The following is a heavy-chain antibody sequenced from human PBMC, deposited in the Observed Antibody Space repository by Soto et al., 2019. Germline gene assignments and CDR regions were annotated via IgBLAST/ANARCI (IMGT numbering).Heavy chain of an antibody. CDR3: ARAGDSSGPVALGY. J-gene: IGHJ4*02. CDR2: IYHSGST. D-gene: IGHD6-19*01. Sequence: PSETLSLTCTVSGGSISSDYWSWIRQPPGKGLEWIGYIYHSGSTYYNPSLKSRVTISVDRSKNQFSLKLSSVTAADTAVYYCARAGDSSGPVALGYWGQGTLVTVSS. CDR1: GGSISSDY. V-gene: IGHV4-30-2*01.